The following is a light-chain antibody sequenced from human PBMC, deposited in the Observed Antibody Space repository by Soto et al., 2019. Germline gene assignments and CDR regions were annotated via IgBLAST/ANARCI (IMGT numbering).Light chain of an antibody. V-gene: IGLV2-14*01. CDR3: SSYTTSAPYV. CDR1: SSDVGAYNF. CDR2: EVT. J-gene: IGLJ1*01. Sequence: QSALTQPASVSGSPGQSITISCTGTSSDVGAYNFVSWYQFHPGRAPKLIIYEVTIRPSGVSNRFSGSKSGNTASLTISGLQAEDEADYYRSSYTTSAPYVFGSGTKLTVL.